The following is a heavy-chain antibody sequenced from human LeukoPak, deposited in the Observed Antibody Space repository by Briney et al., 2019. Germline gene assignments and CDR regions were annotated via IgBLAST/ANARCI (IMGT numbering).Heavy chain of an antibody. Sequence: SVKVSCKASGGTFSSYAISWVRQAPGQGLEWMGRIIPILGIANYAQKFQGRVTITADKSTSTAYMELSSLTSEDTAVYYCARVEGQWAYYFDSWGQGTLVTVSS. V-gene: IGHV1-69*04. CDR2: IIPILGIA. J-gene: IGHJ4*02. CDR1: GGTFSSYA. CDR3: ARVEGQWAYYFDS. D-gene: IGHD6-19*01.